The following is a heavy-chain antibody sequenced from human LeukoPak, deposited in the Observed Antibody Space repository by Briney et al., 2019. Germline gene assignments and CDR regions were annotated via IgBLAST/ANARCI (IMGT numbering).Heavy chain of an antibody. J-gene: IGHJ6*02. D-gene: IGHD2-2*02. Sequence: ASVKVSCKASGGTFSSYAISWVRQAPGQGLEWMGRIIPILGIANYAQKFQGRVTITADKSTSTAYMELSSLRSEDTAVYYCAARYCSSTSCYTRSYYYYYGMDVWGQGTTVTVSS. CDR3: AARYCSSTSCYTRSYYYYYGMDV. CDR2: IIPILGIA. CDR1: GGTFSSYA. V-gene: IGHV1-69*04.